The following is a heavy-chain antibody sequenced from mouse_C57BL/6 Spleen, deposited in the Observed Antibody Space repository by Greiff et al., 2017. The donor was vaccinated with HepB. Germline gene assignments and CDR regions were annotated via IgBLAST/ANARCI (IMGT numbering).Heavy chain of an antibody. CDR1: GYTFTSYW. CDR3: ARSVLLLGYFDG. Sequence: QVQLQQPGAELVKPGASVKMSCKASGYTFTSYWITWVKQRPGQGLEWIGDIYPGSGSTNYNEKFKSKATLTVDTSSSTAYMQLSSLTSEDSAVYYCARSVLLLGYFDGWGTGTTVTVSS. CDR2: IYPGSGST. D-gene: IGHD1-1*01. J-gene: IGHJ1*03. V-gene: IGHV1-55*01.